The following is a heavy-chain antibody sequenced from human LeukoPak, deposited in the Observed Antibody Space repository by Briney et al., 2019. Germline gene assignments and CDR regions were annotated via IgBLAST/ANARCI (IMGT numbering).Heavy chain of an antibody. D-gene: IGHD3-10*01. J-gene: IGHJ4*02. V-gene: IGHV4-38-2*01. CDR3: ARLEITMVRGVITYFDY. CDR2: IYHSGST. Sequence: PSETLSLTCAVSGYSISSGYYWGWIRQPPGKGLEWIGRIYHSGSTYYNPSLKGRVTISVDTSKNQFSLKLSSVTAADTAVYYCARLEITMVRGVITYFDYWGQGTLVTVSS. CDR1: GYSISSGYY.